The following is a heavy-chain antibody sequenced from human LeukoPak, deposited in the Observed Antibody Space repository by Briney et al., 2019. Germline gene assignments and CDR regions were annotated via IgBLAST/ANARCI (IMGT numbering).Heavy chain of an antibody. CDR1: GGSISSNGYY. V-gene: IGHV4-39*07. CDR3: ARDGNAL. CDR2: IYYSGGT. J-gene: IGHJ4*02. D-gene: IGHD1-1*01. Sequence: ASETLSLTCTVFGGSISSNGYYWAWFRQPPGKGLEWIGSIYYSGGTYYNPSLKSRVTISIDTSKNQFSLKLRSVTAADTAVYYCARDGNALWGRGTLVTVSS.